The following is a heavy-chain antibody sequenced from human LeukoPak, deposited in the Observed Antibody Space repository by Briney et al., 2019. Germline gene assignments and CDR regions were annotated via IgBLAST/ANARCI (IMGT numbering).Heavy chain of an antibody. CDR2: INPNSGGT. CDR1: GYTFTGYY. V-gene: IGHV1-2*02. J-gene: IGHJ4*02. Sequence: ASVKVSCKASGYTFTGYYMHWVRQAPGQGLEWMGWINPNSGGTNYAQKFQGRVTMTRDTSISTAYMELSRLRSDDTAVYYCAREVDTAGPSRYWGQGTLVTVSS. D-gene: IGHD5-18*01. CDR3: AREVDTAGPSRY.